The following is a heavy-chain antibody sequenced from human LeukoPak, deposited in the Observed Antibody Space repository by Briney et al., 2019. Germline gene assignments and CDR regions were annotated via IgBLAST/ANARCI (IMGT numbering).Heavy chain of an antibody. CDR3: ARDSIAARPFDY. V-gene: IGHV4-39*07. Sequence: SETLSLTCTASGGSISSSSYYWGWIRQPPGKGLEWLGSIYYSGSTYYNPSLKSRVTISVDTSKNQFSLKLSSVTAADTAVYYCARDSIAARPFDYWGQGTLVTVSS. D-gene: IGHD6-6*01. CDR2: IYYSGST. CDR1: GGSISSSSYY. J-gene: IGHJ4*02.